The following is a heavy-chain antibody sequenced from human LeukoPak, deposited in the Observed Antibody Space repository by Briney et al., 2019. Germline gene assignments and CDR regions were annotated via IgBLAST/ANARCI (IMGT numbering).Heavy chain of an antibody. J-gene: IGHJ4*02. D-gene: IGHD2-21*02. V-gene: IGHV4-39*01. CDR3: ARQHCGGDCYYYFDY. CDR1: GGSISSSTYY. CDR2: IYYSGST. Sequence: PSETLSLTCTVSGGSISSSTYYWGWIRQPPGKGLDWLGSIYYSGSTSYNPSLKSRVTISVDTSKNQFSLTLSSVTAADTAVYNCARQHCGGDCYYYFDYWGQGTLVTVSS.